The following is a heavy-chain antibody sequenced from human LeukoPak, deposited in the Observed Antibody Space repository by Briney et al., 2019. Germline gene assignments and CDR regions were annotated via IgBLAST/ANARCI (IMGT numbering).Heavy chain of an antibody. Sequence: GGSLRLSCAASGFTFSSYSMNWVRQAPGKGLEWVSGISWNSGSIGYADSVKGRFTISRDNAKNSLYLQMNSLRAEDTALYYCAKDRGDLWFGEGDAFDIWGQGTMVTVSS. CDR3: AKDRGDLWFGEGDAFDI. D-gene: IGHD3-10*01. J-gene: IGHJ3*02. V-gene: IGHV3-9*01. CDR1: GFTFSSYS. CDR2: ISWNSGSI.